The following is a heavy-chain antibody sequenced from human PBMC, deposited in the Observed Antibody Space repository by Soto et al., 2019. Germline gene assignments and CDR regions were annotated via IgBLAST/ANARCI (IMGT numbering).Heavy chain of an antibody. J-gene: IGHJ4*01. CDR2: INHSGIN. Sequence: SETLSLTCAVYGGSFSDYHWSWIRQPPGKGLEWIGEINHSGINKYNPSLKSRVTISVDTSKNQFSLKLSSVTAADTAVYYCARGSTNDYGDSRYFDYWGHETLVTVSS. CDR3: ARGSTNDYGDSRYFDY. D-gene: IGHD4-17*01. V-gene: IGHV4-34*01. CDR1: GGSFSDYH.